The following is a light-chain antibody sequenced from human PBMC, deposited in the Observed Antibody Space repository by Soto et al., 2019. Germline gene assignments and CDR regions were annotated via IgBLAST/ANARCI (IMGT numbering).Light chain of an antibody. J-gene: IGLJ3*02. Sequence: QPVLTQSPSASASLGASVKLTCTLSSGYSTYGIAWHQQQPEKGRRFLMKLNIEGSHNKGDGIPDRFSGSSSGAERYLTISSLQLEDEADYYCQTWGTGIWVFGGGTKLTVL. V-gene: IGLV4-69*01. CDR2: LNIEGSH. CDR1: SGYSTYG. CDR3: QTWGTGIWV.